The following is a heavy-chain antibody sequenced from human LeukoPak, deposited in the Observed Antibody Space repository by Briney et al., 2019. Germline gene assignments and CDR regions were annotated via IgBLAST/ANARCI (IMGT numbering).Heavy chain of an antibody. J-gene: IGHJ4*02. CDR2: INHSGST. Sequence: SSETLSLTCAVYGGSFSGYYWSWIRQPPGKGLEWIGEINHSGSTNYNPSLKSRVTISVDTSKNQVSLKLSSVTAADTAVYYCASLGGTYDYWGQGTLVTVSS. CDR1: GGSFSGYY. D-gene: IGHD1-26*01. V-gene: IGHV4-34*01. CDR3: ASLGGTYDY.